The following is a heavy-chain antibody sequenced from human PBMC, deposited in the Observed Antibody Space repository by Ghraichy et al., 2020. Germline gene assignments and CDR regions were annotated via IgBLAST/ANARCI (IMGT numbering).Heavy chain of an antibody. Sequence: ASVKVSCKASGYTFNNYGIRWVRLAPGQGLEWMGWISTYNGDTNYAQKFQGRVTMTTDTSTNTAYMELRSLRPDDTAVYYCARDGLVVVVAATHEYFHHWGQGTLVTVSS. CDR2: ISTYNGDT. J-gene: IGHJ1*01. D-gene: IGHD2-15*01. V-gene: IGHV1-18*01. CDR3: ARDGLVVVVAATHEYFHH. CDR1: GYTFNNYG.